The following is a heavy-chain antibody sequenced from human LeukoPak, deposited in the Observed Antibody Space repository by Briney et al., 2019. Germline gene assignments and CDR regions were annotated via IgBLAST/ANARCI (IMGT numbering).Heavy chain of an antibody. CDR3: ARVGYGDYVGAFDI. D-gene: IGHD4-17*01. Sequence: GGSLRLSCAASGFTFSSYSMNWVRQAPGKGLEWDSSISSSSSYIYYADSVKGRFTISRDNAKNSLYLQMNSLRAEDTAVYYCARVGYGDYVGAFDIWGQGTMVTVSS. J-gene: IGHJ3*02. CDR1: GFTFSSYS. V-gene: IGHV3-21*01. CDR2: ISSSSSYI.